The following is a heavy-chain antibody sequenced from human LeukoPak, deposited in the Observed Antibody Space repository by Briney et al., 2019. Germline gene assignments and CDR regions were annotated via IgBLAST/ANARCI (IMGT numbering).Heavy chain of an antibody. V-gene: IGHV1-2*02. CDR1: GYTFTGYY. D-gene: IGHD3-10*01. CDR2: INPNSGGT. CDR3: ARGYGSETRIHAFDI. J-gene: IGHJ3*02. Sequence: GASVKVSCKASGYTFTGYYAHWVRQAPGQGLEWMGWINPNSGGTNYAQKFQGRVTMTRDTSINTAYMEVSSLRADDTAVHYCARGYGSETRIHAFDIWGQGTMVTVSS.